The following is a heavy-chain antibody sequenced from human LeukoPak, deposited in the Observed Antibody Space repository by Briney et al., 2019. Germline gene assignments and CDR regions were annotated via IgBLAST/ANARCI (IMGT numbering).Heavy chain of an antibody. Sequence: PGGSLRLSCAASGFTFSSYWMHWVRQAPGKGLVWVSRIDSDGSSTSYADSVKGRFTISRDNAKNTLYLQMNSLRAEDTAVYYCARDKSGGSVTTSFDYWGQGTLVTASS. CDR2: IDSDGSST. CDR3: ARDKSGGSVTTSFDY. CDR1: GFTFSSYW. V-gene: IGHV3-74*01. D-gene: IGHD4-17*01. J-gene: IGHJ4*02.